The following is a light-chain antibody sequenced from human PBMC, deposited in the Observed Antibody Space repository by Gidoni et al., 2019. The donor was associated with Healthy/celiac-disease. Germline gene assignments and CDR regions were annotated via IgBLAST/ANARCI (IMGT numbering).Light chain of an antibody. Sequence: DMQLRQSPSTLSASVGDRVTITCRASQSSSSWLAWYQQKPGKAPKLLIYTASSLESGVPSRFSGSGSGTEFTLTISSLQPDDFATYYCQQYNSYPWTFXQXTKVEIK. CDR2: TAS. CDR3: QQYNSYPWT. J-gene: IGKJ1*01. V-gene: IGKV1-5*03. CDR1: QSSSSW.